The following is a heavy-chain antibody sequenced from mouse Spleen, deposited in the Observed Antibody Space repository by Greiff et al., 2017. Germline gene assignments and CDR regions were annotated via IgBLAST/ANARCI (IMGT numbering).Heavy chain of an antibody. CDR3: ASWDEGGFDY. J-gene: IGHJ2*01. CDR1: GFTFSSYA. CDR2: ISDGGSYT. V-gene: IGHV5-4*03. D-gene: IGHD4-1*01. Sequence: EVKLVESGGGLVKPGGSLKLSCAASGFTFSSYAMSWVRQTPEKRLEWVATISDGGSYTYYPDNVKGRFTISRDNAKNNLYLQMSHLKSEDTAMYYCASWDEGGFDYWGQGTTLTVSS.